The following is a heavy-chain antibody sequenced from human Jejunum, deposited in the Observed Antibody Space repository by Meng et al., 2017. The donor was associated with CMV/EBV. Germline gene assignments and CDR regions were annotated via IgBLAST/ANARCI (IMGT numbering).Heavy chain of an antibody. J-gene: IGHJ6*02. D-gene: IGHD2-2*01. CDR3: AKGDCSSTSCYRPNYYGMDV. V-gene: IGHV3-9*01. CDR2: ISWNSGSI. CDR1: YA. Sequence: YAMDWVRHAPGKGLGWVSGISWNSGSIGYADSVKGRFTISRDNAKNSLYLQMNSLRAEDTALYYCAKGDCSSTSCYRPNYYGMDVWGQGTTVTVSS.